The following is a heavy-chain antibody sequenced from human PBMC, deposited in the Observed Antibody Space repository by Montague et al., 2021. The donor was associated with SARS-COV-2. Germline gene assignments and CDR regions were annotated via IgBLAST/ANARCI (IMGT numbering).Heavy chain of an antibody. CDR1: GRSISSNNYY. CDR3: ARRGRKLLPVATTIGGFDI. V-gene: IGHV4-39*02. CDR2: IYDSGST. D-gene: IGHD5-12*01. Sequence: SETLSLTCTVSGRSISSNNYYWDWIRQPPGKGLEWIGSIYDSGSTYYNPSLKSRVTISVDTSKNHFSLKLNSVTAADTAVYYCARRGRKLLPVATTIGGFDILGQGTMVTVSS. J-gene: IGHJ3*02.